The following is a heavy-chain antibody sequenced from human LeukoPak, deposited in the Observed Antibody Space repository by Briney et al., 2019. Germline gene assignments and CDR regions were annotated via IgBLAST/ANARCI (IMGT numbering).Heavy chain of an antibody. CDR3: STEDKYCTSTTCGDS. CDR2: IIPHSGGT. Sequence: ASVKVSCKASGYTFTDYYMHWVRQAPGQGLEWIGYIIPHSGGTTYAQKFQGRVTMERDTSSSAVYMDLSSLRSDDTAVYYCSTEDKYCTSTTCGDSWGQGTLVTVSS. D-gene: IGHD2-2*01. V-gene: IGHV1-2*02. CDR1: GYTFTDYY. J-gene: IGHJ5*02.